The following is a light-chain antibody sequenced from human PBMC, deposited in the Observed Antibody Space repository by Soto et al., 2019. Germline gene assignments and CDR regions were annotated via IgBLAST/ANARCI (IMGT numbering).Light chain of an antibody. J-gene: IGLJ3*02. CDR1: SSDVGGYNY. CDR3: CSYAGDYTWV. Sequence: QSAMTQPRSVSGSPGRSVTISCTGTSSDVGGYNYVSWYQQHPGKAPKLMIYDVSKRPSGVPDRFFGSKSGNTASLTISGLQAEDEADYYCCSYAGDYTWVFGGGTKLTVL. CDR2: DVS. V-gene: IGLV2-11*01.